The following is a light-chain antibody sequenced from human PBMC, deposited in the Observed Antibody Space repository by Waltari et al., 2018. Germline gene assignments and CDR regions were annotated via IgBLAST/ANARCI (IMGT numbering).Light chain of an antibody. Sequence: NFMLTQPHSVSESPGKTVTISCTHSSGSIASNFVQWYQQRPGRAPTPVIYEAKQRPSGVPDRFSGSIDSSSSSASRTISGLTTEDEADYYGQSFDSTTVVFGGGTKLTVL. V-gene: IGLV6-57*03. CDR3: QSFDSTTVV. CDR2: EAK. J-gene: IGLJ2*01. CDR1: SGSIASNF.